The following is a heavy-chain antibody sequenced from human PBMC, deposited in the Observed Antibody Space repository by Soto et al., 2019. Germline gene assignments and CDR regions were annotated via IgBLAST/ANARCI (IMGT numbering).Heavy chain of an antibody. D-gene: IGHD3-10*01. Sequence: SETLSLTCAVSGYSITSDYYWGWIRQPPGKGLEWIGSIYSGSTYYNPSLKSRVTISVDTSKNQFSLRLTSVTAADTAMYYCAKKGYYPSGRINFFDSWGQGTLVTVSS. J-gene: IGHJ4*02. V-gene: IGHV4-38-2*01. CDR1: GYSITSDYY. CDR3: AKKGYYPSGRINFFDS. CDR2: IYSGST.